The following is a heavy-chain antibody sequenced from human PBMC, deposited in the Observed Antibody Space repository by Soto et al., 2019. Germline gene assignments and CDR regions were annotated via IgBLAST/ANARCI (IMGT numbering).Heavy chain of an antibody. J-gene: IGHJ6*02. CDR3: ARGDHYYYYGMDV. CDR1: GFTFSSYD. Sequence: PGGSLRLSCAASGFTFSSYDMHWVRQATGKGLEWVSAIGTAGDTYYPGSVKGRFTISRENAKNSLYPQMNSLRAGDTAVYYCARGDHYYYYGMDVWGQGTTVTVSS. V-gene: IGHV3-13*01. CDR2: IGTAGDT.